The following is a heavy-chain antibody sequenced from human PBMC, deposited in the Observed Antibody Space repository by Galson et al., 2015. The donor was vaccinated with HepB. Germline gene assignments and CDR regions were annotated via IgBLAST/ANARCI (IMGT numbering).Heavy chain of an antibody. CDR2: ISSTGGST. CDR3: AKRYYSDSSAYYFFDY. D-gene: IGHD3-22*01. Sequence: SLRLSCAAPGFTFSSYAMSWVRQAPGKGLEWVSTISSTGGSTYYADSVKGRFTISRDNSKNTLYLQMNSLRAEDTAVYYCAKRYYSDSSAYYFFDYWGQGTLVTVSS. V-gene: IGHV3-23*01. CDR1: GFTFSSYA. J-gene: IGHJ4*02.